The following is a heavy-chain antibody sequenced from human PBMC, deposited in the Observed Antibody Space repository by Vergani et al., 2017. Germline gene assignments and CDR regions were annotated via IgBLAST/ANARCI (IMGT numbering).Heavy chain of an antibody. V-gene: IGHV2-5*08. Sequence: QVTLKESGPVLVKPTETLTLTCTVSGFSLSNARMGVSWIRQPPGKALEWLAHIYWNDDKRYSPSLKSRLTITKDTSKNQVVLTMTNMDPVDTATYYCAHSXGATTNYYYYGMDVWGQGTTVTVSS. J-gene: IGHJ6*02. CDR1: GFSLSNARMG. D-gene: IGHD1-26*01. CDR3: AHSXGATTNYYYYGMDV. CDR2: IYWNDDK.